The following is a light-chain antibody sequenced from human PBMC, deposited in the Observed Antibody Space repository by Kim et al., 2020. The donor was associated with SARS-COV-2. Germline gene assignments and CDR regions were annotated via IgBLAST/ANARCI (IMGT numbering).Light chain of an antibody. CDR2: YDS. CDR1: IIGSKS. V-gene: IGLV3-21*04. CDR3: QVWDSSTHHEV. Sequence: APGEPAQTACGGDIIGSKSVHWYQQRPGQAPVLVIYYDSERPSRIPERFSGSNSGNTATLTISRVEAGDEADYYCQVWDSSTHHEVFGGGTQLTVL. J-gene: IGLJ2*01.